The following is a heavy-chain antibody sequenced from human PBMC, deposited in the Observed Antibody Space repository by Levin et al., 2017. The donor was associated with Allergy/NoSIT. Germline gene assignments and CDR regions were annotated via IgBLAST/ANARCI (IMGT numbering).Heavy chain of an antibody. Sequence: GESLKISCEASGFTFSAYRMNWVRQAPGRGLEWVSFISSSSSIIYYADSVRGRFTISRDNAKNSLFLQMNSLRDEDTGVYYCARDWDTSDSTGYYYSFEYWGQGTLVTVSS. V-gene: IGHV3-48*02. CDR3: ARDWDTSDSTGYYYSFEY. CDR1: GFTFSAYR. J-gene: IGHJ4*02. D-gene: IGHD3-22*01. CDR2: ISSSSSII.